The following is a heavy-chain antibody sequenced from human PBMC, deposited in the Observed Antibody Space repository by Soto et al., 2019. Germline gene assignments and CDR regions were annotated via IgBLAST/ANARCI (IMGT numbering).Heavy chain of an antibody. D-gene: IGHD3-10*01. CDR2: IIPIFGTA. CDR1: GGTFSSYA. CDR3: PGADGSGSYRPH. Sequence: QVQLVQSGAEEKKRGSSVKVSCKASGGTFSSYAITWVRQAPGQGLEWMGGIIPIFGTANYAQKFQGRVTITADESTSTAYMELSSLRSEDTAVYYCPGADGSGSYRPHWGQGTLVTVSS. J-gene: IGHJ4*02. V-gene: IGHV1-69*01.